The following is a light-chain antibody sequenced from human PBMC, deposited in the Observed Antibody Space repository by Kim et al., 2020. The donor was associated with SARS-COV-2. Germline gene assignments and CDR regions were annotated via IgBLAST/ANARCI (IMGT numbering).Light chain of an antibody. CDR3: QQYNNWPLT. J-gene: IGKJ4*01. V-gene: IGKV3-15*01. CDR2: GAS. CDR1: RSVSSN. Sequence: VSPADRTTLSCRASRSVSSNLAWYQQKPGQAPRLLIYGASTRATVIPARFSGSGSGTEFTLTISSLQSEDFAVYYCQQYNNWPLTFGGGTKVDIK.